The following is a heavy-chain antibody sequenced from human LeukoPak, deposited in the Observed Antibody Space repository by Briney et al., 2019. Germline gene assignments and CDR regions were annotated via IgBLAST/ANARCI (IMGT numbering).Heavy chain of an antibody. CDR3: AKDRAYYDILTGYSPLVGYFDL. CDR2: ISSSGSTI. CDR1: GFTFSDYY. J-gene: IGHJ2*01. D-gene: IGHD3-9*01. Sequence: GGSLRLSCAASGFTFSDYYMNWIRQAPGKGLEWVSYISSSGSTIYYADSVKGRFTISRDNAKNTLYLQMNSPRGEDTAVYYCAKDRAYYDILTGYSPLVGYFDLWGRGTLVIVSS. V-gene: IGHV3-11*01.